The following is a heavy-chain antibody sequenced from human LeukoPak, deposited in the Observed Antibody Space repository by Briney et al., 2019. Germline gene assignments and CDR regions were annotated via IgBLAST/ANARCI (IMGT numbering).Heavy chain of an antibody. D-gene: IGHD6-19*01. CDR2: INWNGGST. V-gene: IGHV3-20*03. Sequence: GGSLRLSYPASGFTFDDYGMSWVRQAPGKGLEWVSGINWNGGSTGYADSVKGRFTISRDNAKNSLYLQMNSLRAEDTALYYCARVSVAGDYFDYWGQGTLVTVSS. J-gene: IGHJ4*02. CDR1: GFTFDDYG. CDR3: ARVSVAGDYFDY.